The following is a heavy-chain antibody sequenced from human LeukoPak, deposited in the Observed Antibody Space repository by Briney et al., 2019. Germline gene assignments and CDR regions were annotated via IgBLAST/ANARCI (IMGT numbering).Heavy chain of an antibody. Sequence: SETLSLTCAVSGYSISSGYYWGWIRQPPGKGLEWIGSIYHSGSTYYNPSLKSRVTISVDTSKNQFSLKLRSVTAADTSVYYCARICSCTSCYTSTTDYWGQGTLVTVSS. D-gene: IGHD2-2*02. V-gene: IGHV4-38-2*01. CDR2: IYHSGST. CDR1: GYSISSGYY. CDR3: ARICSCTSCYTSTTDY. J-gene: IGHJ4*02.